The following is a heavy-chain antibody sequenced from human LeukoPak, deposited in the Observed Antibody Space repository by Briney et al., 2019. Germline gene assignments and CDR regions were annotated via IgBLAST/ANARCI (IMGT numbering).Heavy chain of an antibody. Sequence: PGGSLRLSCAASGFTFSSYAMSWVRQAPGKGLEWVSAISGSGGSTYYADSVKGRFTISRDNSKNTLYLQMNSLRAEDTAVYYCAEYSVWSYYYDSSGYQTTSFDYWGQGTLVTVSS. J-gene: IGHJ4*02. CDR3: AEYSVWSYYYDSSGYQTTSFDY. V-gene: IGHV3-23*01. CDR1: GFTFSSYA. D-gene: IGHD3-22*01. CDR2: ISGSGGST.